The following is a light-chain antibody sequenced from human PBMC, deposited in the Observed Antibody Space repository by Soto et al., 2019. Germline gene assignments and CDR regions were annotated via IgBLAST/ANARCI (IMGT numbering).Light chain of an antibody. V-gene: IGKV1-5*03. CDR3: QQYNSWWT. CDR2: KAS. J-gene: IGKJ2*02. CDR1: QIISSW. Sequence: DIQMTQSPSTLSASVGDRVTITCRASQIISSWLAWYQQKPGKAPKLLIYKASSLESGVPSRFSGSGSGTEFTLTISSLQPDDFATYYCQQYNSWWTFGQGTKLEIK.